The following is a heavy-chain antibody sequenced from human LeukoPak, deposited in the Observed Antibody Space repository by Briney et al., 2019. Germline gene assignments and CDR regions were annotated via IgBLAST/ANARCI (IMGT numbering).Heavy chain of an antibody. D-gene: IGHD2-21*01. CDR1: GFTFSNYW. CDR3: TRSIMSDLEYCGGNCFAFDY. Sequence: GGSLSLSCAASGFTFSNYWRHRVPQAPGKGLVWVSRIATDGSTTGYADSVKGRFTISRDNARNTLYLEMNSLSAEDTAVYYCTRSIMSDLEYCGGNCFAFDYWGQGTLVTVSS. CDR2: IATDGSTT. J-gene: IGHJ4*02. V-gene: IGHV3-74*01.